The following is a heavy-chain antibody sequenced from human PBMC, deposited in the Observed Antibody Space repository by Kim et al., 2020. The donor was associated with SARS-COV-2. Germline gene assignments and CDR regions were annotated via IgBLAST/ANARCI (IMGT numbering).Heavy chain of an antibody. V-gene: IGHV3-30*02. Sequence: GGSLRLSCATSGFTFSTYGMFWARKAPGKGLEWVALLEYDGNIDVYADSVKGRFTISRDSFENTLPLQINTLRAEASAIYYCARRGLDAFDYWGQGTLVTVSS. D-gene: IGHD3-16*01. CDR3: ARRGLDAFDY. J-gene: IGHJ4*02. CDR1: GFTFSTYG. CDR2: LEYDGNID.